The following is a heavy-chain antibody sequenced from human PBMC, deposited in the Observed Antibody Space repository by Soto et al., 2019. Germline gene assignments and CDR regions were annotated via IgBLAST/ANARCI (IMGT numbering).Heavy chain of an antibody. D-gene: IGHD3-22*01. CDR1: GGTFSSYT. CDR2: IIPILGIA. V-gene: IGHV1-69*08. J-gene: IGHJ4*02. Sequence: QVQLVQSGAEVKKPGSSVKVSCKASGGTFSSYTISWVRQAPGQGLEWMGRIIPILGIANYAQKFQGRVTMTAXXSXSXVYMELSSLRSEDTAVYYCARDMDYYYDSSGYYRDYWGQGTLVTVSS. CDR3: ARDMDYYYDSSGYYRDY.